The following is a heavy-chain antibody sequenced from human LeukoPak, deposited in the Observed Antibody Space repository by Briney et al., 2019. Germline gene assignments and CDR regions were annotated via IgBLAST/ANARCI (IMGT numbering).Heavy chain of an antibody. CDR1: GGTFSSYA. D-gene: IGHD5-12*01. CDR3: ARAGKSGYESGHY. J-gene: IGHJ4*02. Sequence: SVKVSCKAPGGTFSSYAISWVRQAPGQGLEWMGRIIPILGIANYAQKFQGRVTMTRDTSIDTAYMELSRLTSDDTAVYYCARAGKSGYESGHYWGQGTLVTVSS. V-gene: IGHV1-69*04. CDR2: IIPILGIA.